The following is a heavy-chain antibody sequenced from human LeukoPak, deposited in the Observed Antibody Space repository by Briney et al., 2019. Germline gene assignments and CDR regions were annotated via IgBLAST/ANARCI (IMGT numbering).Heavy chain of an antibody. J-gene: IGHJ4*02. D-gene: IGHD6-19*01. CDR3: AREPPIAVAGGLDY. CDR2: INTGNGDT. V-gene: IGHV1-3*04. CDR1: GYTFTSYA. Sequence: GASVKVSCKASGYTFTSYAMHWVRQAPGQRLEWMGWINTGNGDTKYSQKFQGRVTITRDTSASTAYMELSSLRSEDTAVYYCAREPPIAVAGGLDYWGQGTLVTVSS.